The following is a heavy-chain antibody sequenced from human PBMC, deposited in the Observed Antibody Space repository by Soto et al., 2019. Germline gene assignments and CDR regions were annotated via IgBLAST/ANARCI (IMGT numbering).Heavy chain of an antibody. V-gene: IGHV3-23*01. D-gene: IGHD5-18*01. CDR1: GFTFRNYA. CDR3: AKGGYTSYYDY. Sequence: EVQLLESGGGLVQPGGSLRLSCAASGFTFRNYAMTWVRQAPGKGLEWVSTIRASGDSTYYADSVKGRITISRDNSKNTVYLQMNTREDEDTAVYFCAKGGYTSYYDYWGQGILVTVSS. J-gene: IGHJ4*02. CDR2: IRASGDST.